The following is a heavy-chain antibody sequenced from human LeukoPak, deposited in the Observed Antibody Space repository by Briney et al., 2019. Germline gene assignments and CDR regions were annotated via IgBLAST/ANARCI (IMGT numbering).Heavy chain of an antibody. CDR3: ARVERNVLRFLEWLLGPFDY. J-gene: IGHJ4*02. CDR1: GYTFTGYY. Sequence: GASVKVSCKASGYTFTGYYMHWVRQAPGQGLEWMGWINPNSGGTNYAQKFQGRVTMTRDTSISTAYMELSRLRSDDTAVYYCARVERNVLRFLEWLLGPFDYWGQGTLVTVSS. CDR2: INPNSGGT. V-gene: IGHV1-2*02. D-gene: IGHD3-3*01.